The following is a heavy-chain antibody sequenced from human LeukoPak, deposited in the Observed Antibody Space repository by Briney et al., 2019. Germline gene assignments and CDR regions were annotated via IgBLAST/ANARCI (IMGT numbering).Heavy chain of an antibody. V-gene: IGHV4-59*02. D-gene: IGHD7-27*01. Sequence: SETLSLTCTVSGGSVSDYYWSWIRQSPGKGLEWVGYIYYTGTSYNPSLKSRVTISADTSKNQFSLNLSSVTAADTAVYYCASRKLGNDYWGQGTLVTVSS. CDR3: ASRKLGNDY. CDR1: GGSVSDYY. J-gene: IGHJ4*02. CDR2: IYYTGT.